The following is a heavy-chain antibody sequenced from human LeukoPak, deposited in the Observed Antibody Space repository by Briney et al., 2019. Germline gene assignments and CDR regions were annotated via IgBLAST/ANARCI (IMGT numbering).Heavy chain of an antibody. D-gene: IGHD3-10*01. J-gene: IGHJ5*02. CDR2: VFPDDSDT. CDR3: ARQRGNSGAINWFDP. V-gene: IGHV5-51*01. CDR1: GYRFTHFW. Sequence: GESLKISFQASGYRFTHFWIGWVRQLPGKGLEWMGVVFPDDSDTAYSPSFQGQVTISADKSISTAYLQWSSLKPSDSAMYFCARQRGNSGAINWFDPWGQGTLVTVTS.